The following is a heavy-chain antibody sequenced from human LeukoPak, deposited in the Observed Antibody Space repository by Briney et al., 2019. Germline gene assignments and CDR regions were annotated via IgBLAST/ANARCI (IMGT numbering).Heavy chain of an antibody. V-gene: IGHV3-53*01. CDR3: AKASSGESYYDFWSGYPREDY. CDR1: GFTVSNNY. D-gene: IGHD3-3*01. J-gene: IGHJ4*02. Sequence: GGSLRLSCAASGFTVSNNYMSWVRQAPGKGLEWVSVIYSGGSTYYADSVKGRFTVSRDNSKNTLYLQMNRMRAEDTAIYYCAKASSGESYYDFWSGYPREDYWGQGTLVTVSS. CDR2: IYSGGST.